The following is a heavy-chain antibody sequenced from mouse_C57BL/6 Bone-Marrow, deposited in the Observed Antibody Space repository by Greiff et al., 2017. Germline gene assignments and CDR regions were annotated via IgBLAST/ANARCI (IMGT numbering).Heavy chain of an antibody. D-gene: IGHD1-1*01. CDR2: IYPGDGDT. V-gene: IGHV1-80*01. CDR3: ARTFESYYYGSSSGY. Sequence: LQQSGASVKISCKASGYAFSSYWMNWVKQRPGKGLEWIGQIYPGDGDTNYNGKFKGKATLTADKSSSTAYMQLSSLTSEDSAVYFCARTFESYYYGSSSGYWGQGTTLTVSS. CDR1: GYAFSSYW. J-gene: IGHJ2*01.